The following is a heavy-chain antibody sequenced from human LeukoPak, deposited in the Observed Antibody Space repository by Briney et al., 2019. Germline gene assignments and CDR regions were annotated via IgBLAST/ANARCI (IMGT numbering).Heavy chain of an antibody. Sequence: GGSLRLSCAASGFTFDDYGMSWVSQAPGKGLEWVSGINWNGGSTGYADSVKGRFTISRDNAKNSLYLQMNSLRAEDTALYYCARDIHYDILTGYFPPTNYYYYMDVWGKGTTVTVSS. CDR2: INWNGGST. J-gene: IGHJ6*03. V-gene: IGHV3-20*04. CDR3: ARDIHYDILTGYFPPTNYYYYMDV. D-gene: IGHD3-9*01. CDR1: GFTFDDYG.